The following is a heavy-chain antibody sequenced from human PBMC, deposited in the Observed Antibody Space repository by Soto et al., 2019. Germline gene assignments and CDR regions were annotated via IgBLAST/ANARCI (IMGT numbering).Heavy chain of an antibody. J-gene: IGHJ4*02. CDR3: ARGNLSFDFDS. Sequence: QIHLVESEGDVVQPGKSLRLSCAASGFNFGFFGMHWVRQAPGKGLEWVAFISGDGINTQYADSVRGRFTLSRDYSRKTMYLQMDSLRDEDTALYYCARGNLSFDFDSWGLGTLVTVSS. CDR2: ISGDGINT. V-gene: IGHV3-30*03. CDR1: GFNFGFFG. D-gene: IGHD1-26*01.